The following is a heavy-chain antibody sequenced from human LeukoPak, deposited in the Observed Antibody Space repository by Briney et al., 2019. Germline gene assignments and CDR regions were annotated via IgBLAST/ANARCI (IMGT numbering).Heavy chain of an antibody. Sequence: GGSLRLSCAASGFTFSDYYMGWIRQAPGKGLEWVSYISSSGSTIYYADSVKGRFTISRDNAKNSLYLQMNSLRAEDTAVYYCARDGHYYDSSGYQLYYYYYGMDVWGQGTTVTVSS. V-gene: IGHV3-11*01. CDR3: ARDGHYYDSSGYQLYYYYYGMDV. D-gene: IGHD3-22*01. J-gene: IGHJ6*02. CDR2: ISSSGSTI. CDR1: GFTFSDYY.